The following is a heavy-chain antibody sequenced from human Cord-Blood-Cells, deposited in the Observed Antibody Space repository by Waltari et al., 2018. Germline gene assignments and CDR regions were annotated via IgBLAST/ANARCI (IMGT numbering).Heavy chain of an antibody. CDR2: IYHSGGT. Sequence: QVQLQESGPGLVKPSETLSLTCTVSGYSISSGYYWGWIRQPPGKGLEWIGSIYHSGGTYYNPSLKSRVTIPVDTSKNQFSLKLSSVTAADTAVYYCARVGGFGSGSYYFDYWGQGTLVTVSS. CDR3: ARVGGFGSGSYYFDY. D-gene: IGHD3-10*01. J-gene: IGHJ4*02. V-gene: IGHV4-38-2*02. CDR1: GYSISSGYY.